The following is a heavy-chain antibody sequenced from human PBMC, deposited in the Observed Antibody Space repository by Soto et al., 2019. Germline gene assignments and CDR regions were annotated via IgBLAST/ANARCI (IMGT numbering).Heavy chain of an antibody. CDR2: IYTSGST. Sequence: PSETLSLTCTVSGGSISSYYWSWIRQPAGKGLEWIGRIYTSGSTNYNPSLKSRVIMSVDTSKNQFSLKLSSVTAADTAVYYCARVGKLELQGGAFDIWGQGTMVTVSS. J-gene: IGHJ3*02. CDR1: GGSISSYY. D-gene: IGHD1-7*01. V-gene: IGHV4-4*07. CDR3: ARVGKLELQGGAFDI.